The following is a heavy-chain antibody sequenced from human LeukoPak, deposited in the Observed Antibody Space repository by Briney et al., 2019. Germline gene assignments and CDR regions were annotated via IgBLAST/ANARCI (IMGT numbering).Heavy chain of an antibody. J-gene: IGHJ6*04. Sequence: SETLSPTCTVSGGSISSGDYYWSWIRQPPGKGLEWIGYIYYSGSTYYNPSLKSRVTMSVDTSKNQFSLKLSSVTAADTAVYYCARDFDERGVDVWGKGTTVTVSS. D-gene: IGHD3-9*01. CDR3: ARDFDERGVDV. CDR1: GGSISSGDYY. V-gene: IGHV4-30-4*08. CDR2: IYYSGST.